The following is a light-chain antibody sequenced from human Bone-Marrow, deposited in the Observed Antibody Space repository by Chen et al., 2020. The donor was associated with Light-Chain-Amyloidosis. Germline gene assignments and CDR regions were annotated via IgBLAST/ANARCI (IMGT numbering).Light chain of an antibody. CDR3: TSYTRSTTWV. CDR2: AVN. CDR1: SSDVGNYKS. J-gene: IGLJ3*02. Sequence: QSALTQPASVSGSPGQSITISCTGTSSDVGNYKSVSWFQQHPGEAPTLLLYAVNNRPSGVSGRFSGSKSCNTASLTISGLQSEDEADYYCTSYTRSTTWVFGGGTRLTVL. V-gene: IGLV2-14*01.